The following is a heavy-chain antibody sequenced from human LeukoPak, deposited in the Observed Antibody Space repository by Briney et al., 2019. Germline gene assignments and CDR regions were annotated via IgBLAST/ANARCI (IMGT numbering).Heavy chain of an antibody. V-gene: IGHV1-2*02. J-gene: IGHJ6*03. D-gene: IGHD5-12*01. CDR1: GYTFIDDY. CDR3: ARAWLRRKYYYYMDV. CDR2: INPDSGFT. Sequence: ASVKVSCKASGYTFIDDYMHWVRQAPGQGLEWMGWINPDSGFTNYAQKFQGRVIMTRDTSINTAYMELRSLRSDDTAVYYCARAWLRRKYYYYMDVWGKGTTVTVSS.